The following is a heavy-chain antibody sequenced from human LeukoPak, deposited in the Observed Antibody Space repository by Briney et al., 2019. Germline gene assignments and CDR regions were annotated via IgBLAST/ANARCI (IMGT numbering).Heavy chain of an antibody. J-gene: IGHJ4*02. CDR1: GFTFSSYS. D-gene: IGHD3-10*01. Sequence: PGGPLRLSCAASGFTFSSYSMNWVRQAPGKGLEWVSYISSSSSTIYYADSVKGRFTISRDNAKNSLYLQMNSLRAEDTAVYYCARENYYGSGSNTHLDYWGQGTLVTVSS. CDR3: ARENYYGSGSNTHLDY. CDR2: ISSSSSTI. V-gene: IGHV3-48*01.